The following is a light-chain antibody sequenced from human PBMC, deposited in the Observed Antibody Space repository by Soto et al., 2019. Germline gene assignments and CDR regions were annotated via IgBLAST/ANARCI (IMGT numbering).Light chain of an antibody. CDR3: CSYAGTYPVV. J-gene: IGLJ2*01. CDR1: SSDVGGYNY. CDR2: DVS. Sequence: QSVLTQPRSVSGSPGQSVTISCTGTSSDVGGYNYVSWYQQHPGKAPKLMIYDVSKWPSGVPDRFSGSKSGNTASLTISGLQAEDEDDYYCCSYAGTYPVVFGGGTKLTVL. V-gene: IGLV2-11*01.